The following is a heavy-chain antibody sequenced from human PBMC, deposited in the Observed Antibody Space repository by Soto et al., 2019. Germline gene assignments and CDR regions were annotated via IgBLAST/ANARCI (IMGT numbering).Heavy chain of an antibody. CDR1: GFTFSDYW. D-gene: IGHD6-6*01. Sequence: GGSLRLSCAASGFTFSDYWMDWVRQAPGKGLEWVANINQDGTEKHYVDSVKGRFTISRDNAKNSLYLQMSSLTAEDSALYYCSPRPDYWGQGTLVTVSS. V-gene: IGHV3-7*01. CDR2: INQDGTEK. J-gene: IGHJ4*02. CDR3: SPRPDY.